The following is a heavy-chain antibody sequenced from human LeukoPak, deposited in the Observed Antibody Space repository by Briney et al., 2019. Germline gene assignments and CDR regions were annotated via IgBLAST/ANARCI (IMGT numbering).Heavy chain of an antibody. V-gene: IGHV5-51*01. J-gene: IGHJ3*02. CDR2: INPGDSDT. D-gene: IGHD3-22*01. Sequence: HGESLKISCQASGYSFTSSWIGWARQMPGKGLEWMAIINPGDSDTRYSPSFQGQVTISADKSISTAYLQWSSLKASDTAMYYCARGYYYDSSGYYYPGAFDIWGQGTMVTVSS. CDR3: ARGYYYDSSGYYYPGAFDI. CDR1: GYSFTSSW.